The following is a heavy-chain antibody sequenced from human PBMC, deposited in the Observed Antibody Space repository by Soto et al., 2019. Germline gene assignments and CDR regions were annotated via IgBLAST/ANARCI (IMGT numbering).Heavy chain of an antibody. CDR3: ARSAGDYGIDGDAFDI. CDR1: GYTFTSYY. J-gene: IGHJ3*02. CDR2: INPGGGST. Sequence: XSVKVTCKASGYTFTSYYMHWVRQAPGQGLEWMGIINPGGGSTIYAQKFQGRVTMTRDTSTSTVYMELSSLRSEDTAVYYCARSAGDYGIDGDAFDIWGEGTMVT. V-gene: IGHV1-46*01. D-gene: IGHD2-21*02.